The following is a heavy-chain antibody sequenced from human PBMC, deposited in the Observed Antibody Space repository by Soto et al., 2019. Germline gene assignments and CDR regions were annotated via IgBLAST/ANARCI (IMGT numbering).Heavy chain of an antibody. Sequence: SETLSLTCTVSGGSITSGGYYWSWIRQLPGKGLEWIGHRYYSESTYYNPSLKSRVSISLDTSKNQFSLKLSFVTAADTAMYYCARTKCSGGSCYSWSLDYWGQGTPVTVSS. V-gene: IGHV4-31*03. CDR3: ARTKCSGGSCYSWSLDY. D-gene: IGHD2-15*01. CDR1: GGSITSGGYY. J-gene: IGHJ4*02. CDR2: RYYSEST.